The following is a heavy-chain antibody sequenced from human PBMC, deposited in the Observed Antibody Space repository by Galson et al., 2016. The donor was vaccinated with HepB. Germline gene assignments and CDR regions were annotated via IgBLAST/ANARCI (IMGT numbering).Heavy chain of an antibody. CDR2: IWNDGSKR. CDR3: ARDTWGNGWKALDY. V-gene: IGHV3-33*01. D-gene: IGHD6-19*01. J-gene: IGHJ4*02. Sequence: SLRLSCAASGFIFSVNGIHWVRQAPGKGLEWVAVIWNDGSKRYFGDSVKGRFTISRDNSRSTAYLQMDSLRAEDTAVYFCARDTWGNGWKALDYWGQGALVTVSA. CDR1: GFIFSVNG.